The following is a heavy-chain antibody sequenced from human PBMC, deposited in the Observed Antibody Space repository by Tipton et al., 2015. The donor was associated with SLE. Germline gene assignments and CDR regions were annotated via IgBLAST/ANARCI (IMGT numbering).Heavy chain of an antibody. D-gene: IGHD1-26*01. Sequence: TLSLTCTVSGASLSSNRYYWGWIRQPPGKGLEYIGSVYYNGGTNYNPSLKSRVTISVDTSNNQLSLKLGSVIAADTAVYYCARANGVVGGQVPYWYFETWGRGTLVSVSS. CDR1: GASLSSNRYY. V-gene: IGHV4-39*07. CDR3: ARANGVVGGQVPYWYFET. J-gene: IGHJ2*01. CDR2: VYYNGGT.